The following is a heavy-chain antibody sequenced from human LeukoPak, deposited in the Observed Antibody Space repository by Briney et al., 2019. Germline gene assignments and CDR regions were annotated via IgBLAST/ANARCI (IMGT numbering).Heavy chain of an antibody. CDR3: ARGRGATPKYTFDY. J-gene: IGHJ4*02. CDR2: IIPIFGTA. V-gene: IGHV1-69*05. CDR1: GGTFSSYA. D-gene: IGHD1-26*01. Sequence: GASVKVSRKASGGTFSSYAISWVRQAPGQGLEWMGGIIPIFGTANYAQKFQGRVTITTDESTSTAYMELSRLRSEDTAVYYCARGRGATPKYTFDYWGQGTLVTVSS.